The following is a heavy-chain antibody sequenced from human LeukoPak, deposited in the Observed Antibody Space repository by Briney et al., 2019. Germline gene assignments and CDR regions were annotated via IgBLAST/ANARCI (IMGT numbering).Heavy chain of an antibody. CDR3: ARDSSGSFDY. Sequence: GGSLRLSCAASRFTFSSYSMNWVRQAPGKGLEWVSSISSSGSYIYYADSVKGRFTISRDNAKNSLYLQMNSLRAEDTAVYYCARDSSGSFDYWGQGTLVTVSS. D-gene: IGHD3-22*01. J-gene: IGHJ4*02. CDR1: RFTFSSYS. V-gene: IGHV3-21*01. CDR2: ISSSGSYI.